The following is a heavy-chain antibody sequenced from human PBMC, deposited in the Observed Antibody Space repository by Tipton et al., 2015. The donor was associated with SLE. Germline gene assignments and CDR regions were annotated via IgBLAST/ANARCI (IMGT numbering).Heavy chain of an antibody. J-gene: IGHJ6*03. CDR3: ARVSGGIAYMDV. V-gene: IGHV4-39*02. CDR2: IHYAGGT. Sequence: TLSLTCSVSGDSLSSNNYYWGWIRQSPAQGLEWIGTIHYAGGTYYNPSLRSRLTISVDTSENHFSLNLNSVTAADTAVYYCARVSGGIAYMDVWGKGTTVTFSS. CDR1: GDSLSSNNYY. D-gene: IGHD6-13*01.